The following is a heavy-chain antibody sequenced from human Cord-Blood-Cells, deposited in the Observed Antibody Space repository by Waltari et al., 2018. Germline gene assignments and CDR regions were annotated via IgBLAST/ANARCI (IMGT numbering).Heavy chain of an antibody. J-gene: IGHJ5*02. Sequence: QVQLVQSGAEVKKPGASGKVSCKAAGYTFTGYYMHWVRQAPGQGQEWMGWINPSSGGPNFAQKFQGRVTVPRATSVSTAYMELSRLRSDDTAVYYCARDSSGWYWFDPWGQGTLVTVSS. CDR1: GYTFTGYY. V-gene: IGHV1-2*02. D-gene: IGHD6-19*01. CDR2: INPSSGGP. CDR3: ARDSSGWYWFDP.